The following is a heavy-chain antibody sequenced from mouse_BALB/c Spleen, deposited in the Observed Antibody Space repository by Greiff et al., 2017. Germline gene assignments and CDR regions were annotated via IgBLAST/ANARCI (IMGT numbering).Heavy chain of an antibody. J-gene: IGHJ4*01. CDR2: INPSNGRT. Sequence: QVQLQQPGAELVKPGASVKLSCKASGYTFTSYWMHWVKQRPGQGLEWIGEINPSNGRTNYNEKFKSKATLTVDKSSSTAYMELSSLTSEDSAVYYCARDDGYYGAMDYWGQGTSVTVSS. CDR3: ARDDGYYGAMDY. CDR1: GYTFTSYW. D-gene: IGHD2-3*01. V-gene: IGHV1S81*02.